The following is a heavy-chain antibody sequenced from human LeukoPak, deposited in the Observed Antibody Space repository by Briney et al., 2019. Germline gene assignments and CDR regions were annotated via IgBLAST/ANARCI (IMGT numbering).Heavy chain of an antibody. CDR3: ARHESSMVPYYFDY. Sequence: PSETLSLTCTVSGGSISSYYWSWIRQPPGKGLEWIGYIYYSGSTNYNPSLKSRVTISVDTSKNQFSLKLSSVTAADTAVYYCARHESSMVPYYFDYWGRGTLVTVSS. CDR1: GGSISSYY. J-gene: IGHJ4*02. D-gene: IGHD2/OR15-2a*01. V-gene: IGHV4-59*08. CDR2: IYYSGST.